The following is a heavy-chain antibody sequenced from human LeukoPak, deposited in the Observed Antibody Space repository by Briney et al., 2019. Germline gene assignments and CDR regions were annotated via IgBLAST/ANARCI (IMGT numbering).Heavy chain of an antibody. J-gene: IGHJ4*02. CDR3: AKGGQTDRFDY. Sequence: GGSLRLSCAASGFTFNSSAMSWVRQAPGKGLEWVSGISGSGDTTYYADSVKGRFTMSRDNSKNTLYLQMNSLRAEDTAVYYCAKGGQTDRFDYWGQGTLVTVSS. CDR2: ISGSGDTT. V-gene: IGHV3-23*01. CDR1: GFTFNSSA. D-gene: IGHD5-12*01.